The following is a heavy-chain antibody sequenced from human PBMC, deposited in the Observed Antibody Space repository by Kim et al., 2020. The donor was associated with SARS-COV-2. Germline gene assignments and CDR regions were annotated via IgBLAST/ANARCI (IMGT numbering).Heavy chain of an antibody. J-gene: IGHJ4*02. V-gene: IGHV3-23*01. Sequence: GGSLRLSCAASGFTFSSYAMSWVRQAPGKGLEWVAVISGSGGSTYYADSVKGRFTISRDNSKKTLYVQMNSLRAEDTAVYYCANAWSAVIRPLSFDYWGQGTLFTVSS. CDR2: ISGSGGST. D-gene: IGHD2-21*01. CDR3: ANAWSAVIRPLSFDY. CDR1: GFTFSSYA.